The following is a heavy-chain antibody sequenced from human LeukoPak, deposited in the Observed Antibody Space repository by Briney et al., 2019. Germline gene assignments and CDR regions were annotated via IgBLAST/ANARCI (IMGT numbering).Heavy chain of an antibody. CDR1: GYTFTSYG. V-gene: IGHV1-18*01. Sequence: ASVKVSCKASGYTFTSYGISWVRQAPGQGLEWMGWISAYNGNTNYAQKLQGRVTMTTDTSTSTVYMELRSLISDDKAVYYCAGDQRDIVVVPAAKPFDYWGQGTLVTVSS. CDR3: AGDQRDIVVVPAAKPFDY. D-gene: IGHD2-2*01. CDR2: ISAYNGNT. J-gene: IGHJ4*02.